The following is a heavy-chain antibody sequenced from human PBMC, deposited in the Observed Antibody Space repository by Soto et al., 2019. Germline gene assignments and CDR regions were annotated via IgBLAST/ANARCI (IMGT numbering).Heavy chain of an antibody. J-gene: IGHJ5*02. Sequence: PSETLSLTCTVSGGSISSYYWSWIRQPPGKGLEWMWYGYYSGSTNNNPSLKSRITISVDTSKNQFSLKLSSVTAADTAVYYCARGITIFGVARGWFDPWGQGTLVTVSS. D-gene: IGHD3-3*01. CDR1: GGSISSYY. CDR2: GYYSGST. CDR3: ARGITIFGVARGWFDP. V-gene: IGHV4-59*01.